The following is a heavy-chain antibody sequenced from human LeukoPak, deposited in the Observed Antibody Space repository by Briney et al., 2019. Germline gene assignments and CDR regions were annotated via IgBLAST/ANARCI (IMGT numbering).Heavy chain of an antibody. D-gene: IGHD6-19*01. V-gene: IGHV1-69*01. CDR1: GVTFSSYG. Sequence: GASVKVSCKASGVTFSSYGITWVRQAPGQGLEWMGGIIPIFGKTNYAQKFQGRVTITADESTSTAYLEVNSLTSADTAMYYCARDAVAVAGTGGHFDYWGQGTLVTVSS. CDR3: ARDAVAVAGTGGHFDY. CDR2: IIPIFGKT. J-gene: IGHJ4*02.